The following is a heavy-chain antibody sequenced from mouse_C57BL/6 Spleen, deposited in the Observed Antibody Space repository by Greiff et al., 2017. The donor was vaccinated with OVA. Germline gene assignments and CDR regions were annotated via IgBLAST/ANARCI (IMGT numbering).Heavy chain of an antibody. Sequence: VQLQQSGPELVKPGASVKMSCKASGYTFTDYNMHWVKQSHGKSLEWIGYINPNNGGTSYNQKFKGKATLTVNKSSSTAYMELRSLTSEDSAVYYCASGGYYGWFDYWGQGTTLTVSS. V-gene: IGHV1-22*01. CDR1: GYTFTDYN. CDR3: ASGGYYGWFDY. CDR2: INPNNGGT. D-gene: IGHD1-1*01. J-gene: IGHJ2*01.